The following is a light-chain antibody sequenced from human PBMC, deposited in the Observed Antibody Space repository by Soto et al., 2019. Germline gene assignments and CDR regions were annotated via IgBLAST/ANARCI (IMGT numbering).Light chain of an antibody. CDR2: GAS. CDR1: QSVSSIY. CDR3: QQYGSSRWT. Sequence: EIVLTQSPGTLSLSPGERATLSCRASQSVSSIYLAWYQQKPGQAPRLLIYGASSGATGIPDRFSGSGSGTDFTLTISRLVPEDFAVYYCQQYGSSRWTFGQGTKV. V-gene: IGKV3-20*01. J-gene: IGKJ1*01.